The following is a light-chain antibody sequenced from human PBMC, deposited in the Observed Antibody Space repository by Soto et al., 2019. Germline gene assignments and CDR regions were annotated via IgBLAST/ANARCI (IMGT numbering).Light chain of an antibody. J-gene: IGKJ1*01. V-gene: IGKV4-1*01. CDR3: HQYHSSPWT. CDR1: QSVLYSYNNKNY. CDR2: WAS. Sequence: VMTQSPDSLAVSLGERATINCKSSQSVLYSYNNKNYLAWYQQKPGQPPQLLIYWASTRDSGVPDRFGGSESGTDFTLTISSLQAEDLAVYFCHQYHSSPWTFGQGTKVEIK.